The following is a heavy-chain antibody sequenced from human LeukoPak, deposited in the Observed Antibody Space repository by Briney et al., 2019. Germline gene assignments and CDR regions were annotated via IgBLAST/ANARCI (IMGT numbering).Heavy chain of an antibody. J-gene: IGHJ4*02. CDR1: GYTFSNYA. V-gene: IGHV3-23*01. CDR2: ITDNGGNT. CDR3: ADEAWFGEWNYLDY. D-gene: IGHD3-10*01. Sequence: QPGASLTLSCAVSGYTFSNYAMRWLRRSRGEGLECVSDITDNGGNTYYGDSEKGRFTISRDNYKNTLYLQMNSLRAEGTAVYYCADEAWFGEWNYLDYWGQGTRVTVSS.